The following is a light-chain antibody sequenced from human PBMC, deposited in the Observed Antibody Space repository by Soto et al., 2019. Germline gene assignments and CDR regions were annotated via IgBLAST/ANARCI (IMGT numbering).Light chain of an antibody. CDR1: QSVSSSY. V-gene: IGKV3-20*01. CDR2: GAS. Sequence: EIVLTQSPGTLSLSPGERATLSCRASQSVSSSYLAWSQQKPGQAHRLLLYGASSRATGIPDRFSGSGSGTDFTLTFSRLEPEDFAVYYCRQYGSSPYTFGQGTKLEIK. J-gene: IGKJ2*01. CDR3: RQYGSSPYT.